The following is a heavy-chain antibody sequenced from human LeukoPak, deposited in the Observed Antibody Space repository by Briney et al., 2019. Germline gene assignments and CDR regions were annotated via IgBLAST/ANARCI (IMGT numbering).Heavy chain of an antibody. Sequence: GGSLRLSCAASGFIFTNYWMSWVRQAPGKGPEWVANIKQDESKTYYVDSVKGRFTISRDNAKNSLYLQMNSLRAEDTAVYFCARREYSGSYADFDYWGQGTLVTVSS. CDR2: IKQDESKT. CDR1: GFIFTNYW. V-gene: IGHV3-7*01. CDR3: ARREYSGSYADFDY. J-gene: IGHJ4*02. D-gene: IGHD1-26*01.